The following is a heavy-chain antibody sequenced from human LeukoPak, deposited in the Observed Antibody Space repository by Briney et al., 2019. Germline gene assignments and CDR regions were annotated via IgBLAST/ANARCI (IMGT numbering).Heavy chain of an antibody. Sequence: PGGSLRLSCAASGLVLGKYAMDWVRQAPGKGLECVSIISDDSSFTYYLDSVKGRFTIFRDNSKNTLYLHMNSLKAEDTAVYYCAKGRCSGPGCDSFDYWGQGTLVTVSS. CDR3: AKGRCSGPGCDSFDY. J-gene: IGHJ4*02. CDR1: GLVLGKYA. V-gene: IGHV3-23*01. CDR2: ISDDSSFT. D-gene: IGHD5-12*01.